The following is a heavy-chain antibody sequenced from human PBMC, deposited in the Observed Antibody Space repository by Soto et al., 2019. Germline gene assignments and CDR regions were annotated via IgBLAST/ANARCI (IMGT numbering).Heavy chain of an antibody. V-gene: IGHV4-59*01. D-gene: IGHD3-9*01. CDR3: ARGMGGYYDILTGPTSYCFDY. Sequence: QVQLQESGPGLVKPSETLSLTCTVSGGSISSYYWSWIRQPPGKGLEWIGYIYYSGSTNYNPSLKSRVTISVDTPKNQFSMRVSSVTAADTAVYYCARGMGGYYDILTGPTSYCFDYWGQGTLVTVSS. CDR1: GGSISSYY. CDR2: IYYSGST. J-gene: IGHJ4*02.